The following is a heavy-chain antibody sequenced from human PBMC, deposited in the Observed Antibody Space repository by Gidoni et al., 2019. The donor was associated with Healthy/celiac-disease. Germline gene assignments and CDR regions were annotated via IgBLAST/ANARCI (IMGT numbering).Heavy chain of an antibody. J-gene: IGHJ3*02. D-gene: IGHD2-15*01. CDR2: IYTSGST. CDR3: ARELLNAFDI. Sequence: QVQLQESGPGLVKPSQTLSLTCTVSGGSISSGSYYWSWIQPPAGKGLEWIGRIYTSGSTNYNPSLKSRVTISVDTSKNQFSLKLSSVTAADTAVYYCARELLNAFDIWGQGTMVTVSS. CDR1: GGSISSGSYY. V-gene: IGHV4-61*02.